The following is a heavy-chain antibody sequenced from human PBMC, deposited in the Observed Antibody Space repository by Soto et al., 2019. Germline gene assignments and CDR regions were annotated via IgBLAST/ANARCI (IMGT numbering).Heavy chain of an antibody. D-gene: IGHD4-17*01. CDR3: ARVEAPMTTYYYYYGMDV. CDR2: IWYDGSNK. Sequence: QVQLVESGGGVVQPGRSLRLSCAASGFTFSSYGMHWVRQAPGKGLEWVAVIWYDGSNKYYADSVKGRFTISRDNSKNTLYLQMNSLRAEDTAVYYCARVEAPMTTYYYYYGMDVWDQGTTVTVSS. CDR1: GFTFSSYG. J-gene: IGHJ6*02. V-gene: IGHV3-33*01.